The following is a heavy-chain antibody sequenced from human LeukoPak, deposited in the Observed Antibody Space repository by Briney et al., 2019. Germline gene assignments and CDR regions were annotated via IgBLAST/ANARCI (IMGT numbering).Heavy chain of an antibody. CDR3: ARAGRGVWFGEKNWFDP. J-gene: IGHJ5*02. D-gene: IGHD3-10*01. CDR1: GYTFTGYY. Sequence: ASVKVSCKASGYTFTGYYMHWVRQAPGQGLDWMGWINPNSGGTNYAQQFQGRVNMTRETSIRTAYMELSRLRSDDTAVYYRARAGRGVWFGEKNWFDPWGQGTLVTVSS. V-gene: IGHV1-2*02. CDR2: INPNSGGT.